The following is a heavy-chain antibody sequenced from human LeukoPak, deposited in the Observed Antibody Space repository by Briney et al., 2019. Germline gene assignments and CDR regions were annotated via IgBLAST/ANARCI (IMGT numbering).Heavy chain of an antibody. V-gene: IGHV3-64*01. CDR2: ISATGGST. CDR3: ARHGDYLGAFDI. Sequence: GGSLRLSCAASGFTFSTYIMHWVRQAPGKGLEYVSAISATGGSTYYANSVKGRFTISRDNSKNTLYLQMGSLRAADMGVYYCARHGDYLGAFDIWGQGTMVTVSS. D-gene: IGHD4-17*01. CDR1: GFTFSTYI. J-gene: IGHJ3*02.